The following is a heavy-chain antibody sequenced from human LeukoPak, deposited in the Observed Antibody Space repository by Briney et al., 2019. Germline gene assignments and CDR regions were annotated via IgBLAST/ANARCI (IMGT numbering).Heavy chain of an antibody. J-gene: IGHJ4*02. D-gene: IGHD5/OR15-5a*01. CDR3: ARDPSNTSGYRVYHDY. CDR2: ISCYNRDT. V-gene: IGHV1-18*01. CDR1: GYTFNKYG. Sequence: ASVKVSCKASGYTFNKYGISWVRQAPGQGLEWMGWISCYNRDTRYAQKFQGRVTMTTDTSTSTVHMALRSLRSDGTAIYYCARDPSNTSGYRVYHDYWGQGALVTVSS.